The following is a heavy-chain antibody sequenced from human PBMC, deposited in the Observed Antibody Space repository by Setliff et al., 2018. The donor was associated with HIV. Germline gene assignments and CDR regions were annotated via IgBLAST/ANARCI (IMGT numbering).Heavy chain of an antibody. V-gene: IGHV4-38-2*01. CDR3: AKVLLFGVDVFDI. CDR2: IYHSGST. D-gene: IGHD3-10*02. J-gene: IGHJ3*02. Sequence: SETLSLTCAVSGYSLSSDYYWGWIRQPPGKGLEWIASIYHSGSTYYNPSLKSRVIIPVDTSKNQFSLELTSVTAADTAVYYCAKVLLFGVDVFDIWGQGTMVTVSS. CDR1: GYSLSSDYY.